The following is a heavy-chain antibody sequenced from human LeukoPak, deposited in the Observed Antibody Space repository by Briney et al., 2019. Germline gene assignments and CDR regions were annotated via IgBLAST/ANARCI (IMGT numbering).Heavy chain of an antibody. CDR1: GGSISSGGYY. V-gene: IGHV4-31*03. Sequence: SETLSLTCTVSGGSISSGGYYWSWIREHPGKGLEWIVYIYYSGSTYYNPSLKSRVTISVDTSKNQFSLKLSSVTAADTAVYYCARSPYYDFWSGYSTLIWFDPWGQGTLVTVSS. J-gene: IGHJ5*02. CDR3: ARSPYYDFWSGYSTLIWFDP. CDR2: IYYSGST. D-gene: IGHD3-3*01.